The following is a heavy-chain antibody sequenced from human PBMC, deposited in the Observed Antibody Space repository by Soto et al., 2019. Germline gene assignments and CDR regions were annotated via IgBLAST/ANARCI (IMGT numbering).Heavy chain of an antibody. D-gene: IGHD3-3*01. J-gene: IGHJ5*02. V-gene: IGHV5-51*01. CDR2: IYPGDSDT. CDR1: GYSFTSYW. CDR3: AKGGSTDYDFCSGRNWFDP. Sequence: PGESLKISCKGSGYSFTSYWIGWVRQMPGKGLEWMGIIYPGDSDTRYSPSFQGQVTISADKSISTAYLQWSSLKASDTAMYYCAKGGSTDYDFCSGRNWFDPWGQGTLVTVSS.